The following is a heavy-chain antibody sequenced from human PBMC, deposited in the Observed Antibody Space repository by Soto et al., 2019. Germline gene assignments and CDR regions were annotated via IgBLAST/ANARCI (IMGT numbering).Heavy chain of an antibody. CDR3: AREKEVTYYDFWSGYYNYYYYYGMDV. CDR2: ISAYNGNT. Sequence: ASVKVSCKASGYTFTSYGISWVRQAPGQGLEWMGWISAYNGNTNYAQKLQGRVTMTTDTSTSTAYMELRSLRSDDTAVYYCAREKEVTYYDFWSGYYNYYYYYGMDVLGQGTTVTVSS. CDR1: GYTFTSYG. V-gene: IGHV1-18*01. J-gene: IGHJ6*02. D-gene: IGHD3-3*01.